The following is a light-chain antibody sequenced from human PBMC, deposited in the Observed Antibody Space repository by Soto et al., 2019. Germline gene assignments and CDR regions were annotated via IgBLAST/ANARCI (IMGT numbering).Light chain of an antibody. CDR2: EGS. J-gene: IGLJ1*01. V-gene: IGLV2-23*01. Sequence: QSVLTQPASVSGSPGQSITISCTGTSSDVGIYNLVSWYQQRPGKAPKFMIYEGSKRPSGVSNRFSGSKSGNTASLTISGLQAEDEADYYCCSYAGSSTYVFGTGTKVTVL. CDR1: SSDVGIYNL. CDR3: CSYAGSSTYV.